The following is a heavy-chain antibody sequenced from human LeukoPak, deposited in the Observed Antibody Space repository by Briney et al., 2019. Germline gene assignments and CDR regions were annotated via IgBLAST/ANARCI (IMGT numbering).Heavy chain of an antibody. CDR3: ARRLRSSTSQRALRLWFDP. CDR1: GGSISSSSYY. D-gene: IGHD2-2*01. V-gene: IGHV4-39*01. J-gene: IGHJ5*02. Sequence: SETLSLTCTVSGGSISSSSYYWGWIRQPPGKGLEWIGSIYYSGSTYYNPSLKSRVTISVDTSKNQFSLKLSSVTAADTAVYYCARRLRSSTSQRALRLWFDPWGQGTLVTVSS. CDR2: IYYSGST.